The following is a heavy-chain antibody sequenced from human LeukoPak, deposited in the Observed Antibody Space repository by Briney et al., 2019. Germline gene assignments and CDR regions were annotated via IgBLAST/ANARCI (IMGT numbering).Heavy chain of an antibody. Sequence: SETLSLTCSVSGSPISRGNYWGWIRQPPGKGLEWLGSMSHGGSSDYNPSLKSRVTILLDTSKNHFSLKLTSVTAADTAMYYCARGVQLLVRDASDVWGLGTMVTVSS. CDR1: GSPISRGNY. CDR3: ARGVQLLVRDASDV. V-gene: IGHV4-38-2*02. J-gene: IGHJ3*01. D-gene: IGHD6-13*01. CDR2: MSHGGSS.